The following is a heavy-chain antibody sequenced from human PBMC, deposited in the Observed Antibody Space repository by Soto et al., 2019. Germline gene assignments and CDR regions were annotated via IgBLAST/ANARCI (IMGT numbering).Heavy chain of an antibody. CDR3: ARVGNGRRASSGWYPEYFQH. CDR1: GGSISSYY. J-gene: IGHJ1*01. Sequence: SETLSLTCTVSGGSISSYYWSWIRQPPGKGLEWIGYIYYSGSTNYNPSLKSRVTISVDTSKNQFSLKLSSVTAADTAVYYCARVGNGRRASSGWYPEYFQHWGQGNLVTVSS. V-gene: IGHV4-59*08. D-gene: IGHD6-19*01. CDR2: IYYSGST.